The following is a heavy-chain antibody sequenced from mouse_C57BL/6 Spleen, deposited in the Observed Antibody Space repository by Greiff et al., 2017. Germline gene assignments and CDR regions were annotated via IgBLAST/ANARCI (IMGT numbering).Heavy chain of an antibody. Sequence: EVMLVESEGGLVQPGRSMKLSCTASGFTFSDYYMAWVRQVPEKGLEWVANINYDGSSTYYLDSLKSRFIISRDNAKNILYLQMSSLKSEDTATYYCARYYEGYFDYWGQGTTLTVSS. CDR3: ARYYEGYFDY. J-gene: IGHJ2*01. CDR1: GFTFSDYY. V-gene: IGHV5-16*01. CDR2: INYDGSST. D-gene: IGHD1-1*01.